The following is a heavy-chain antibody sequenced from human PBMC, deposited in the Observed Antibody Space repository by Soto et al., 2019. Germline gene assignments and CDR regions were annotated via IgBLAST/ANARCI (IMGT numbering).Heavy chain of an antibody. D-gene: IGHD3-22*01. CDR3: ARAPPYYDDSSAPAGAFDI. V-gene: IGHV4-31*03. J-gene: IGHJ3*02. Sequence: QVQLQESGPGLVKPSQTLSLTCTVSGGSISSGGYYWSWIRQHPGKGLEWIGYIYYSGSTYYNPSLKSRVTISVDTSKNQSSLKLSSVTAAATAVYYCARAPPYYDDSSAPAGAFDIWGQGTMVTVSS. CDR1: GGSISSGGYY. CDR2: IYYSGST.